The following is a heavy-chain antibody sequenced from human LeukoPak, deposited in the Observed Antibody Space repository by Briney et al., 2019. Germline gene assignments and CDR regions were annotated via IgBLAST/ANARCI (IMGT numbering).Heavy chain of an antibody. Sequence: GESLKISCKGSGYSFTSYWIGWVRQTPGKGLEWMGIIHPGDSDTRYSPSFQGQVTISADKSISTAYLQWSSLKASDTAMYYCARQRRDGYNPFDYWGQGTLVTVSS. CDR2: IHPGDSDT. D-gene: IGHD5-24*01. CDR1: GYSFTSYW. V-gene: IGHV5-51*01. CDR3: ARQRRDGYNPFDY. J-gene: IGHJ4*02.